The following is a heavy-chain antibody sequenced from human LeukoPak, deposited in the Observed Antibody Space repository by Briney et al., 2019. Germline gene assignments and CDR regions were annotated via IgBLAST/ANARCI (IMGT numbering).Heavy chain of an antibody. Sequence: GGSLRLSCAASGFTFSSYGMHWVRQAPGKGLEWVSSISSSSSYIYYEDSVKGRFTISRDNAKNTLYLEMNSLRAEDTALYYCARDTGGYGYYDYWGQGTLVTVSS. CDR3: ARDTGGYGYYDY. V-gene: IGHV3-21*01. J-gene: IGHJ4*02. CDR2: ISSSSSYI. CDR1: GFTFSSYG. D-gene: IGHD2-8*02.